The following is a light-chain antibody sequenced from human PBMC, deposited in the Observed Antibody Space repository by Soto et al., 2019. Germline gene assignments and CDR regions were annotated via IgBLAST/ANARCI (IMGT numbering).Light chain of an antibody. CDR3: QQYGSGFT. J-gene: IGKJ3*01. Sequence: EVVLTQSPGTLSLSPGESATLSCRASQSVSSIYLAWYQQKPGQAPSLLIYGASNRATGIPDRFSGSGSGTDFTLTISRLEPEDFAVYYCQQYGSGFTFGPGTRVDIK. CDR1: QSVSSIY. CDR2: GAS. V-gene: IGKV3-20*01.